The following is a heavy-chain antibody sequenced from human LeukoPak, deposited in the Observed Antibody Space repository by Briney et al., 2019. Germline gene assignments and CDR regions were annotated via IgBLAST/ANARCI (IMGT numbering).Heavy chain of an antibody. D-gene: IGHD3-3*02. CDR2: IYYSGST. Sequence: SETLSLTCTVSGGSISSGGYYWSWIRQHPGKGLEWIGYIYYSGSTYYNPSLKSRVTISVDRSKNQFSLKLSSVTAADTAVYYCARGQQFWSGQLYYYYGMDVWGQGTTVTVSS. CDR3: ARGQQFWSGQLYYYYGMDV. J-gene: IGHJ6*02. CDR1: GGSISSGGYY. V-gene: IGHV4-31*03.